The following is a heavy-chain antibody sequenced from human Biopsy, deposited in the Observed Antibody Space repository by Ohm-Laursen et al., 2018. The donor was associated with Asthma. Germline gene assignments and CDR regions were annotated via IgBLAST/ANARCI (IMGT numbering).Heavy chain of an antibody. V-gene: IGHV4-30-2*01. Sequence: TLSLTCAVSGDSINSGGFSWNWIPQPPRKGLEWVALPLLSGATPYNPSLKSRVTISVDRSKRQFSLKVNSVTAADTAVYYCARMNTMIQAANYYSYAMDVWGQGTTVTVSS. CDR3: ARMNTMIQAANYYSYAMDV. CDR2: PLLSGAT. CDR1: GDSINSGGFS. D-gene: IGHD3-22*01. J-gene: IGHJ6*02.